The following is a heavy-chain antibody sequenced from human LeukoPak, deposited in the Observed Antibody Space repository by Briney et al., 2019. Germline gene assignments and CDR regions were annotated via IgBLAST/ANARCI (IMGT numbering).Heavy chain of an antibody. CDR3: ASLVTYDYCDYESFY. D-gene: IGHD4-17*01. J-gene: IGHJ4*02. CDR1: GFTFSSYG. CDR2: ISSSSSYI. V-gene: IGHV3-21*01. Sequence: GGSLRLSCAASGFTFSSYGMHWVRQAPGKGLEWVSSISSSSSYIYYADSVKGRFTISRDNAKNSLYLQMNSLRAEDTAVYYCASLVTYDYCDYESFYWGQGTLVTVSS.